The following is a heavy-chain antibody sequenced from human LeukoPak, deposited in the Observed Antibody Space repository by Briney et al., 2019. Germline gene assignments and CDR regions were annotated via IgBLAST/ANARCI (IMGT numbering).Heavy chain of an antibody. CDR1: RFIFSSYW. J-gene: IGHJ4*02. CDR2: MKYDGSEK. V-gene: IGHV3-7*01. Sequence: PGGSLRLSCAASRFIFSSYWMTWVRQAPGKGLEWVANMKYDGSEKYYVDSVKGRFTISRDNAKNSLYLQMNSLRAEDTAVYYCARDIEAAGLFLDYWGQGTLVTVSS. D-gene: IGHD6-13*01. CDR3: ARDIEAAGLFLDY.